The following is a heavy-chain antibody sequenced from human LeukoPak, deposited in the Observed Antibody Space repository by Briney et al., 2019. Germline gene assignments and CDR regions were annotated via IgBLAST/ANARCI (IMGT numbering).Heavy chain of an antibody. J-gene: IGHJ1*01. V-gene: IGHV4-61*05. Sequence: PSETLSLTCTVSGGSISSSSYYWGWIRQPPGKGLEWIGYIYTSGSTNYNPSLKSRVTISVDTSKNQFSLKLSSVTAADTAVYYCAGGWDEYFQHWGQGTLVTVSS. CDR1: GGSISSSSYY. D-gene: IGHD6-19*01. CDR2: IYTSGST. CDR3: AGGWDEYFQH.